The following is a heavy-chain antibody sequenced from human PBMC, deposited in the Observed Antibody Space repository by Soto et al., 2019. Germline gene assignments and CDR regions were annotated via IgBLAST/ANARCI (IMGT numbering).Heavy chain of an antibody. V-gene: IGHV1-18*01. Sequence: ASVKVSCKASGYTFTSYGISWVRQAPGQGLEWMGWISAYNGNTNYAQKLQGRVTMTTDTSTSTAYMELRSLRSDDTAVYYCARVEVDCSGGSCYSYLDYWGQGTLVTVSS. CDR3: ARVEVDCSGGSCYSYLDY. CDR1: GYTFTSYG. D-gene: IGHD2-15*01. CDR2: ISAYNGNT. J-gene: IGHJ4*02.